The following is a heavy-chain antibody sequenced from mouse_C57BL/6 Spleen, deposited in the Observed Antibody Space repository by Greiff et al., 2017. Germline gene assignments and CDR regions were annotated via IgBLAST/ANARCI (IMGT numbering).Heavy chain of an antibody. D-gene: IGHD2-1*01. CDR1: GFTFTDYY. CDR2: IRNKANGYTT. J-gene: IGHJ4*01. Sequence: EVHVVESGGGLVQPGGSLSLSCAASGFTFTDYYMSWVRQPPGKALEWLGFIRNKANGYTTEYSTSVKGRFTISRDTSQSILYLQMNALRAEDNAAYYGARYPLPEAYAMDYWGQGTSVTVSS. V-gene: IGHV7-3*01. CDR3: ARYPLPEAYAMDY.